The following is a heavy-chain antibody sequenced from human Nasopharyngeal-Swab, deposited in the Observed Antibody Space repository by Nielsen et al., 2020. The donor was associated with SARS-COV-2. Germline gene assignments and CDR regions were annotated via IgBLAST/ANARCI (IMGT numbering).Heavy chain of an antibody. Sequence: SLKISCAASGFTFDDYAMHWVRQAPGKGLEWVSGISWNSGSIGYADSVKGRFTISRDNAKNSLYLQMNGLRAEDTALYYCAKLAYGDYVIDYWGQGTLVTVSS. D-gene: IGHD4-17*01. CDR2: ISWNSGSI. CDR1: GFTFDDYA. CDR3: AKLAYGDYVIDY. V-gene: IGHV3-9*01. J-gene: IGHJ4*02.